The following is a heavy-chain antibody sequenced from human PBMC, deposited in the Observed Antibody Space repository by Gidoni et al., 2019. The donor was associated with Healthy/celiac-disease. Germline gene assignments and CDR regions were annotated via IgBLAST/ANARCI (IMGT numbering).Heavy chain of an antibody. V-gene: IGHV1-69*01. D-gene: IGHD1-1*01. CDR3: ARDRGQQELEQ. J-gene: IGHJ4*02. Sequence: VQLVQSGAEVKKPGSSVNVSSKASGATFSSYAISWVRQGPGQGPELMGGIIPIFGTANYAQKFQGRVTITAKESTSTAYMELSSLGSGGVPVYYCARDRGQQELEQWGQGTLVTVSS. CDR2: IIPIFGTA. CDR1: GATFSSYA.